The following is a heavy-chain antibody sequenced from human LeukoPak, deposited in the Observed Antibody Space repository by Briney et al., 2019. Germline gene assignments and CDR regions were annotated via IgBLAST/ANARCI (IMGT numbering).Heavy chain of an antibody. J-gene: IGHJ4*02. Sequence: SETLSLTCAVYGGSFSGYYWSWIRQPPGKGLEWIGSIYYSGSTYYNPSLKSRVTISVDTSKNQFSLKLSSVTAADTAVYYCARRSPVAGTRGPLDYWGQGILVTVSS. V-gene: IGHV4-34*01. CDR2: IYYSGST. CDR1: GGSFSGYY. D-gene: IGHD6-19*01. CDR3: ARRSPVAGTRGPLDY.